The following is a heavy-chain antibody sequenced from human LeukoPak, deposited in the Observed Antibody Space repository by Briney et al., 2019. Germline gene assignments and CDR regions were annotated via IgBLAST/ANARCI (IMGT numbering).Heavy chain of an antibody. D-gene: IGHD1-26*01. V-gene: IGHV3-7*01. CDR1: GYTFTGYY. CDR3: ASRIVGTPDYFDY. CDR2: IQQDGNEK. J-gene: IGHJ4*02. Sequence: RASVKVSCKASGYTFTGYYMHWVRQAPGKGLEWVANIQQDGNEKYYVDSVKGRFTISRDNAKNSLYLQMNSLRVEDTAVYYCASRIVGTPDYFDYWGQGTLVTVSS.